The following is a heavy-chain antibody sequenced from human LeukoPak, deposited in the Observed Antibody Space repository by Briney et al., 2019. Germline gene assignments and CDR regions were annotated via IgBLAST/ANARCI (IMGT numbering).Heavy chain of an antibody. D-gene: IGHD3-10*01. Sequence: SETLSLTCTVSGGSISSYYWSWIRQPPGKGLEWIGRIYTSGSTNYNPSLKSRVTMSVDTSKNQFSLKLSSVTAADTAVYYCATFYGSGGDAFDIWGQGTMVTVSS. CDR2: IYTSGST. V-gene: IGHV4-4*07. CDR1: GGSISSYY. J-gene: IGHJ3*02. CDR3: ATFYGSGGDAFDI.